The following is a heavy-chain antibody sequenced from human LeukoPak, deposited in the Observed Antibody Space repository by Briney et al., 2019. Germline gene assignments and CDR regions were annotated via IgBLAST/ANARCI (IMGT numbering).Heavy chain of an antibody. CDR2: IKQDGSEK. CDR3: ARDRVDTPMVNPFEY. Sequence: PGGSLRLSCAPSGFTFSIYCMSWVRQAPGKGLEWVANIKQDGSEKDYVDSVKGRFTISRDNAKNSLYLQMNSLRAEDTAVYYSARDRVDTPMVNPFEYWGQGTLVTVSS. D-gene: IGHD5-18*01. J-gene: IGHJ4*02. CDR1: GFTFSIYC. V-gene: IGHV3-7*01.